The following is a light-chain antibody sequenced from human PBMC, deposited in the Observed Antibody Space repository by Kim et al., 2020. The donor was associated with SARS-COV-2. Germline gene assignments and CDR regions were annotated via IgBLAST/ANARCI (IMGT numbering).Light chain of an antibody. CDR2: AVS. J-gene: IGKJ2*03. CDR1: QSVSTS. V-gene: IGKV1-39*01. Sequence: SAAVGNSVTITCRASQSVSTSLNWYQQQPGKGPKLLIYAVSSVQSGVPSRFSGSGSGTDFTLTISSLLPEDSAIYYCQQSHGFPYSFGQGTKLEI. CDR3: QQSHGFPYS.